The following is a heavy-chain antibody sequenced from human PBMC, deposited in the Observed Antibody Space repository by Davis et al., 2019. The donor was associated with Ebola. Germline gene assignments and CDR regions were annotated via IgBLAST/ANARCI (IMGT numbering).Heavy chain of an antibody. CDR2: MEDDAIDK. D-gene: IGHD4-17*01. CDR1: GFTLTDYW. J-gene: IGHJ4*02. Sequence: PGGSLRLSCAASGFTLTDYWMGWVRQAPGKGLEWVAYMEDDAIDKYYVDSVKGRFTISRENTENSVYLQMNSLRVEDTALYYCVRVSRNFGAYADFWGRGTLVTVSS. V-gene: IGHV3-7*01. CDR3: VRVSRNFGAYADF.